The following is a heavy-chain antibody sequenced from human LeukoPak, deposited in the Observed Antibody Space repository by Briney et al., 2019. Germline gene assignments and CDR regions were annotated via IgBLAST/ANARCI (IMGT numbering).Heavy chain of an antibody. V-gene: IGHV1-18*01. CDR3: AGGPLYSYGSRFDY. CDR1: GYTFTSYG. J-gene: IGHJ4*02. Sequence: GASVKVSCKASGYTFTSYGISWVRQAPGQGLEWMGWISAYNGNTNYAQKLQGRVTMTTDTSTSTAYVELRSLRSDDTAVYYCAGGPLYSYGSRFDYWGQGTLVTVSS. CDR2: ISAYNGNT. D-gene: IGHD5-18*01.